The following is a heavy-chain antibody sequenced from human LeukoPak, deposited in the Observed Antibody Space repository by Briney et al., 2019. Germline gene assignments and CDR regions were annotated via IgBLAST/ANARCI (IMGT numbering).Heavy chain of an antibody. CDR1: GASISNYY. J-gene: IGHJ2*01. D-gene: IGHD4-23*01. Sequence: SETLPLTCTVSGASISNYYWSWIRQPPGKGLEWIGYIFYSGSNKYNPSLKSRVTISLDTSKNQFSLQLRSVTAADTAVYYCARFTTVVPAFWYFDLWGRGTLVTVSS. CDR3: ARFTTVVPAFWYFDL. V-gene: IGHV4-59*08. CDR2: IFYSGSN.